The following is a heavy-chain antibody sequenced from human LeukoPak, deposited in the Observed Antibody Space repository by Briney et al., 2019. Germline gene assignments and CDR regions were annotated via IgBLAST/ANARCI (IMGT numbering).Heavy chain of an antibody. D-gene: IGHD4-11*01. V-gene: IGHV3-23*01. CDR1: GFTFSSYA. CDR2: ISGSGGST. Sequence: PGGSLRLSCAASGFTFSSYAMSWVRQAPGKGLEWVSAISGSGGSTYYADSVKGRFTISRDNSKNTLYLQMNSLRAGDTAVYYCARGYGKDYLYYYYGMDVWGQGTTVTVSS. J-gene: IGHJ6*02. CDR3: ARGYGKDYLYYYYGMDV.